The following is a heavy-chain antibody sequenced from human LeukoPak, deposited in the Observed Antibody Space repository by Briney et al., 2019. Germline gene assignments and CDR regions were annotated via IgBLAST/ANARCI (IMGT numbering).Heavy chain of an antibody. J-gene: IGHJ6*02. CDR1: GFTVSSNY. CDR3: ARFGDRDYYYGMDV. Sequence: GGSLRLSCAASGFTVSSNYMSWVRPAPGKGLEWVSVIDSGGSTYYADSVKGRFTISRDNSKNTLYLQMNSLRAEDTAVYYCARFGDRDYYYGMDVWGQGTTVTVSS. V-gene: IGHV3-53*01. D-gene: IGHD3-10*01. CDR2: IDSGGST.